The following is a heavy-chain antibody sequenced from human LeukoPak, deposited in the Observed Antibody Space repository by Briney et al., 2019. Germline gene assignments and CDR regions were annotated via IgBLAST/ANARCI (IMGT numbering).Heavy chain of an antibody. CDR2: IYSGGST. CDR3: ARVTPTLYGDYANYFDY. J-gene: IGHJ4*02. D-gene: IGHD4-17*01. V-gene: IGHV3-53*01. Sequence: PSGGSLRLSCAASGFTVSSNYMSWVRQAPGKGLEWVSVIYSGGSTYYADSVKGRFTISRDNSKNTLYLQMNSLRAEDTAVYYCARVTPTLYGDYANYFDYWGQGTLVTVFS. CDR1: GFTVSSNY.